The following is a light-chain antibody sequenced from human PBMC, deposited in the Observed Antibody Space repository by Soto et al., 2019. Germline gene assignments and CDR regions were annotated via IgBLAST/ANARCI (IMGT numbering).Light chain of an antibody. CDR1: SSDVGLYDY. Sequence: QSVLTQPASVSGSPGQSITISCTGTSSDVGLYDYVSWYQQHPGKAPQLMIYAVSNRPSGVSNRFSASKSGNTASLFISGLQAEDEADYYCSSYTSDSSYVFGYGKKVTV. CDR3: SSYTSDSSYV. J-gene: IGLJ1*01. CDR2: AVS. V-gene: IGLV2-14*01.